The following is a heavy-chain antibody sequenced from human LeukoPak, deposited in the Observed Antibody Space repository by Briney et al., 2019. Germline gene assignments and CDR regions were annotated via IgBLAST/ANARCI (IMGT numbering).Heavy chain of an antibody. Sequence: GGSLRLSCAASRLTLSNYAIHWVRQAPGKGLEWVAVISYGGSDKHYADSIKGRLTISRDNAKNTVYLQMDSLRTEDTAVYYCTRDSGFNAFDIWGQGTMVSVSS. CDR2: ISYGGSDK. CDR1: RLTLSNYA. D-gene: IGHD5-12*01. V-gene: IGHV3-30-3*01. CDR3: TRDSGFNAFDI. J-gene: IGHJ3*02.